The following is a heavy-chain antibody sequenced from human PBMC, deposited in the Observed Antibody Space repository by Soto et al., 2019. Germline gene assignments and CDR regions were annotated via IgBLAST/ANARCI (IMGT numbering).Heavy chain of an antibody. CDR1: GYTFSNFG. CDR2: ISTDNGNT. D-gene: IGHD3-9*01. Sequence: QVPLVQSGAEVKKPGASVKVSCKASGYTFSNFGISWVRQAPGQGLEWLGWISTDNGNTKYAQKFQGRVTMTADTAATTAYMELRSLRSDDTAVYYCTRDAKYYDILSGYFVNDYWGQGTLVTVSS. CDR3: TRDAKYYDILSGYFVNDY. J-gene: IGHJ4*02. V-gene: IGHV1-18*01.